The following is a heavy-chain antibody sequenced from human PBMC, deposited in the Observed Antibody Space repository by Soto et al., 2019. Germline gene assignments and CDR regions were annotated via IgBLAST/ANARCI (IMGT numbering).Heavy chain of an antibody. Sequence: EVQLVESGGGLVQPGRSLRLSCAASGFTFDDYAMHWVRQAPGKGLEWVSGISWNSGSIGYADSVKGRFTISRDNAKNSLYLQMNSLRAEDTALYYCAKAAPGSTRLKWGNDAFDIWGQGTMVTVSS. V-gene: IGHV3-9*01. CDR2: ISWNSGSI. D-gene: IGHD2-2*01. CDR1: GFTFDDYA. CDR3: AKAAPGSTRLKWGNDAFDI. J-gene: IGHJ3*02.